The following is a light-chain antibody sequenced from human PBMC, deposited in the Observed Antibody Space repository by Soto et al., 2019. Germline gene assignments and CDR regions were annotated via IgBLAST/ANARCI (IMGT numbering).Light chain of an antibody. V-gene: IGKV3-20*01. J-gene: IGKJ2*01. Sequence: EGVLTQSPGTLSLSPGERATLSCRASQSVDRSYLAWYQQRPGQAPRLLIYGSSSRATVIPDRFSCSGSGTDFTLTSRRLKPEDFAVYFSQQYGSSPPMFTFGQGTKLEIK. CDR1: QSVDRSY. CDR3: QQYGSSPPMFT. CDR2: GSS.